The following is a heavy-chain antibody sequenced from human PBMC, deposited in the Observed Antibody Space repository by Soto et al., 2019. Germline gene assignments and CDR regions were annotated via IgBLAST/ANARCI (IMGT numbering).Heavy chain of an antibody. V-gene: IGHV1-2*02. CDR2: IGPESGAT. CDR3: GRGRSGKIVVFY. J-gene: IGHJ4*02. CDR1: GYTFTGHY. D-gene: IGHD1-26*01. Sequence: ASVKVSCKASGYTFTGHYIHWVRQAPEQGPEWMGEIGPESGATRYAQRFQGRATMARDMSITTVYMELNNLSPDDTAVYYWGRGRSGKIVVFYGGQGPPVTVSS.